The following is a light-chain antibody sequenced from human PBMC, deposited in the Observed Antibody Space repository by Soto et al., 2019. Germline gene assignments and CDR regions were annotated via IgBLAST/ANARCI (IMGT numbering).Light chain of an antibody. V-gene: IGLV2-14*03. CDR1: SSDVGAYNY. J-gene: IGLJ2*01. Sequence: QSALPQPASVSGSPGQSITISCTGTSSDVGAYNYVCWYQHHAGKVPKLIIYDVTDRPSGVSNRFSGSKSGNTASLTISGLQAEDEADYYCSSYTSSDTVIFGGGTKVTVL. CDR2: DVT. CDR3: SSYTSSDTVI.